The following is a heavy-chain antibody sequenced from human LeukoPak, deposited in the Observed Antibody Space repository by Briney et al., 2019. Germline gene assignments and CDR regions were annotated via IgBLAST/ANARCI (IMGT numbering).Heavy chain of an antibody. CDR3: ARHTVTPLGDSFDI. V-gene: IGHV4-59*01. CDR1: GGSISIYY. Sequence: PETLSLTCTVSGGSISIYYWSCMPHPPGKGLECRGYIYYSGSTNYNTSLTSRVTISVDTSKNQVSLELSYVNAAGTAVYYCARHTVTPLGDSFDIWGQGTMVTVSS. CDR2: IYYSGST. D-gene: IGHD4-17*01. J-gene: IGHJ3*02.